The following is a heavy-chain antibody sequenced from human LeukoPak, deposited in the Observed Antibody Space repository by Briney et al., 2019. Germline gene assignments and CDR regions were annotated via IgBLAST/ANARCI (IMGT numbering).Heavy chain of an antibody. D-gene: IGHD4-17*01. J-gene: IGHJ6*03. CDR3: ARKGYGDYVWLYYMDV. Sequence: GGSLRLSCAASGFTFTSYAMSWVRQAPGKGLEWVSAISGSGGSTYYADSVKGRFTISRDNSKNTLYLQMNSLRAEDTAVYYCARKGYGDYVWLYYMDVWGKGTTVTVSS. CDR2: ISGSGGST. V-gene: IGHV3-23*01. CDR1: GFTFTSYA.